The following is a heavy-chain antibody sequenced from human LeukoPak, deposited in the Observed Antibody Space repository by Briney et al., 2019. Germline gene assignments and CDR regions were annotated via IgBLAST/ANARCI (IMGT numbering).Heavy chain of an antibody. J-gene: IGHJ3*02. V-gene: IGHV3-23*01. CDR2: ISGGGGST. Sequence: GGSLRLSCAASGFTFSNYGMSWVRQAPGKGLEWVSGISGGGGSTNYADSVKGRFTISRDNSKNTLSLQMNSLRAEDTAVYYCAKARLAVVTAIDAFDIWGQGTLVTVSS. D-gene: IGHD2-21*02. CDR1: GFTFSNYG. CDR3: AKARLAVVTAIDAFDI.